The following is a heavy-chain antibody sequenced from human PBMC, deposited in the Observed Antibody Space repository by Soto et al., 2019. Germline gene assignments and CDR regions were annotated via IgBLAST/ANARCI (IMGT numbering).Heavy chain of an antibody. J-gene: IGHJ4*02. Sequence: GSLRLSCAASGFSSSSYEMNWVRQAPGKGLEWVSYISSGGTNIYYADSVKGRFTISRNNAKNSVDLQMNSLRAEDTAVYYCVRDRWVQYSGYDWHFDFWGQGTPVTVPS. V-gene: IGHV3-48*03. CDR1: GFSSSSYE. CDR2: ISSGGTNI. CDR3: VRDRWVQYSGYDWHFDF. D-gene: IGHD5-12*01.